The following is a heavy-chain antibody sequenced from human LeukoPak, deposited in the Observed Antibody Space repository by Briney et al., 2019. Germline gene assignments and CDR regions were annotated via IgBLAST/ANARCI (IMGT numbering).Heavy chain of an antibody. J-gene: IGHJ4*02. V-gene: IGHV3-30*18. Sequence: PGGSLRLSCAAPGFTFSSYGMYWVRQAPGKGLEWVAVISYDRSNKYYADSVKGRFTISRDNSKNTLYLQMNSLRAEDTAVYYCAKILPDTVTADYWGQGTLVTVSS. CDR2: ISYDRSNK. CDR3: AKILPDTVTADY. D-gene: IGHD4-11*01. CDR1: GFTFSSYG.